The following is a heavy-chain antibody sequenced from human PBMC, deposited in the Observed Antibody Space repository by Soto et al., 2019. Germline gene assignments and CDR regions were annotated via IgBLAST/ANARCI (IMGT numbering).Heavy chain of an antibody. CDR1: GGTFSSYA. V-gene: IGHV1-69*13. J-gene: IGHJ6*02. CDR3: ARDLYYDSSGYTIIPYYYYGMDV. Sequence: ASVKVSCKASGGTFSSYAISWVRQAPGQGLEWMGGIIPIFGTANYAQKFQGRVTITADESTSTAYMELSSLRSEDTAVYYCARDLYYDSSGYTIIPYYYYGMDVWGQGTTVTVSS. D-gene: IGHD3-22*01. CDR2: IIPIFGTA.